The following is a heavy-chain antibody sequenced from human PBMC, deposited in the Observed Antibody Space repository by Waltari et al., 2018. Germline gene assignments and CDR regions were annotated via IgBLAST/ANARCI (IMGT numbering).Heavy chain of an antibody. Sequence: QVQLVESGGGVVQPGRSLRLSCAASGFTFSSYAMHWVRQAPGKGLEWVEVISYDGSNKYYADSVKGRFTISRDNSKNTLYLQMNSLRAEDTAVYDCARLGFDYWGQGTLVTVSS. J-gene: IGHJ4*02. D-gene: IGHD7-27*01. CDR1: GFTFSSYA. V-gene: IGHV3-30-3*01. CDR3: ARLGFDY. CDR2: ISYDGSNK.